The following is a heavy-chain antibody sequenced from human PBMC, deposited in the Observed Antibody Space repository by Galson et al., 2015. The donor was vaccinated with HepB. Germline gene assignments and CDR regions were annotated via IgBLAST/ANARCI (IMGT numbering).Heavy chain of an antibody. CDR1: GFTFSSNA. V-gene: IGHV3-23*01. CDR3: AKGRHLWLQGAFDI. CDR2: ITGNSAGT. Sequence: SLRLSCAASGFTFSSNAMSWVRQAPGKGLEWVSGITGNSAGTYYADSVQGRFTISRDNSKNTLFLQMNSLRAEDMAVYYCAKGRHLWLQGAFDIWGQGTMVTLSS. D-gene: IGHD5-18*01. J-gene: IGHJ3*02.